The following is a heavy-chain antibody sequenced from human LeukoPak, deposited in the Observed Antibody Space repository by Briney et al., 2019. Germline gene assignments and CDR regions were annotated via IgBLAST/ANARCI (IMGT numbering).Heavy chain of an antibody. CDR3: ARDSGYDSDPDYYYYMDV. Sequence: SVKVSCKASGGTFSSYAISWVRQAPGQGLEWMGGIIPIFGTANYAQKFQGRVTITADESTSTAYMELSSLRSEDTAVYYCARDSGYDSDPDYYYYMDVWGKGTTVTVSS. V-gene: IGHV1-69*13. D-gene: IGHD5-12*01. J-gene: IGHJ6*03. CDR1: GGTFSSYA. CDR2: IIPIFGTA.